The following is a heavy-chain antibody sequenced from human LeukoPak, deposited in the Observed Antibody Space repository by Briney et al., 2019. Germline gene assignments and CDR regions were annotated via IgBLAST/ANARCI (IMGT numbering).Heavy chain of an antibody. CDR2: IRYDGSNK. J-gene: IGHJ4*02. D-gene: IGHD1-26*01. CDR3: AKDALHDGSYPYYFDY. V-gene: IGHV3-30*02. Sequence: GGSLRLSCAASGFTFSSYGMHWVRQAPSKGLEWVAFIRYDGSNKYYADSVKGRFTISRDNSKNTLYLQMNSLRAEDTAVYYCAKDALHDGSYPYYFDYWGQGTLVTVSS. CDR1: GFTFSSYG.